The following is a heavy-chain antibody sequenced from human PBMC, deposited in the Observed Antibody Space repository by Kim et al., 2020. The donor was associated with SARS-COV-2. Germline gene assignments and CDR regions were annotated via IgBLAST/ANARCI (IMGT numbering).Heavy chain of an antibody. D-gene: IGHD3-10*01. CDR1: GFTFSSYD. Sequence: GGSLRLSCAASGFTFSSYDMHWVRQATGKGLEWVSAIGTAGDTYYPGSVKGRFTISRENAKNFLYLKMNSLRAGDTAVYYCARGFDSFGESIGDYYYGMDVWAQGTTVTVSS. V-gene: IGHV3-13*04. J-gene: IGHJ6*02. CDR3: ARGFDSFGESIGDYYYGMDV. CDR2: IGTAGDT.